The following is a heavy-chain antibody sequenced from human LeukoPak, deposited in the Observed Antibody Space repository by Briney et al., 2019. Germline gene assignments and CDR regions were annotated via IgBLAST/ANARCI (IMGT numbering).Heavy chain of an antibody. D-gene: IGHD3-10*01. V-gene: IGHV4-34*01. CDR3: VRDERGLLWFGEQFQH. CDR1: GGSFSGYY. CDR2: INHSGST. J-gene: IGHJ1*01. Sequence: SETLSLTCAVYGGSFSGYYWSWIRQPPGKGLEWIGEINHSGSTNYNPSLKSRVTISVDTSKNQFSLKLSSVTAADTAVYYCVRDERGLLWFGEQFQHWGQGTLVTVSS.